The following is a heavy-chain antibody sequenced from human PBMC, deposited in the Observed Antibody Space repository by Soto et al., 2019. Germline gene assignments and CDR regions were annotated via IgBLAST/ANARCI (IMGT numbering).Heavy chain of an antibody. CDR1: GGTFSSYA. J-gene: IGHJ6*02. V-gene: IGHV1-69*01. Sequence: GASVKVSCTASGGTFSSYAISWVRQAPGQGLEWMGGIIPIFGTANYAQKFQGRVTITADESTSTAYMELSSLRSEDTAVHYCARSTVAGTPRKNYYYYGMDVWGQGTTVT. D-gene: IGHD6-19*01. CDR2: IIPIFGTA. CDR3: ARSTVAGTPRKNYYYYGMDV.